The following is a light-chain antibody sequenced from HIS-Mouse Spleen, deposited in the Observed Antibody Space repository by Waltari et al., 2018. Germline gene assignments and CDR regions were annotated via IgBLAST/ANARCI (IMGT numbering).Light chain of an antibody. Sequence: EIVLTQSPAPLSLSPGGRATLSCRASQRVSSYLAWYQQKHGQAPRLLIYDASNRATGIPARFSGSGSVTDFTLTISSLEPEDCAVYYCQQRSNWPLTFGGGTNVEIK. CDR3: QQRSNWPLT. J-gene: IGKJ4*01. CDR2: DAS. CDR1: QRVSSY. V-gene: IGKV3-11*01.